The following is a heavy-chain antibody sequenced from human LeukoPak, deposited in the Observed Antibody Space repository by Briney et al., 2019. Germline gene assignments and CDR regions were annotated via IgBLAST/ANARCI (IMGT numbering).Heavy chain of an antibody. CDR2: IKGDERST. CDR1: GFTFSSYW. V-gene: IGHV3-74*01. J-gene: IGHJ4*02. Sequence: DPGGSLRLSCAASGFTFSSYWLHWVRQAPGKGLVWVSRIKGDERSTNYADSVKGRFTISRDNAKNTVYLEMNSLRAEDTAVYYCVRGQLWSYYHDYWGQGTLVTVSS. CDR3: VRGQLWSYYHDY. D-gene: IGHD5-18*01.